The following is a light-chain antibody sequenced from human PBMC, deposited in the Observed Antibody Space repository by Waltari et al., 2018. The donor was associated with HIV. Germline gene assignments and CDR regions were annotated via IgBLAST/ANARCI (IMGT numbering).Light chain of an antibody. V-gene: IGKV3-15*01. CDR2: GAA. CDR1: QSISTD. CDR3: QQYSHGPRT. Sequence: MTQSPATLSVPPGERATLFCRASQSISTDLAWFQQNPGQAPRILIYGAASRATGIPARFSGGGSGTDFTLTISGLQSEDFAVYYCQQYSHGPRTFGQGPRVEIK. J-gene: IGKJ1*01.